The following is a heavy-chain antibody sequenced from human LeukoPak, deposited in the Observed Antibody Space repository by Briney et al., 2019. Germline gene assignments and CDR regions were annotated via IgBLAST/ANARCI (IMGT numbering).Heavy chain of an antibody. CDR2: INHSGST. J-gene: IGHJ5*02. CDR3: ARVELGQLVLPNWFDP. D-gene: IGHD6-13*01. CDR1: GGSFSGYY. V-gene: IGHV4-34*01. Sequence: SVTLSLTCAVYGGSFSGYYWSWIRQPPGKGLEWIGEINHSGSTNYNPSLKSRVTISVDTSKNQFSLKLSSVTAADTAVYYCARVELGQLVLPNWFDPWGQGTLVTVSS.